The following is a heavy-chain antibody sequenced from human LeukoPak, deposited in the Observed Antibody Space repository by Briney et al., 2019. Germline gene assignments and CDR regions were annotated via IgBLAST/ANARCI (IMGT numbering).Heavy chain of an antibody. CDR3: ARALPQQLYDY. CDR1: GDSISSGVYY. Sequence: SETLSLTCTVSGDSISSGVYYWSWIRQSAGRELEWIGRVYVGGDTNYNPSLNSRLTLKLDTSKNQFSLKLSSVTAADTAEYYCARALPQQLYDYWGQGTLVTVSS. J-gene: IGHJ4*02. V-gene: IGHV4-61*10. CDR2: VYVGGDT. D-gene: IGHD6-13*01.